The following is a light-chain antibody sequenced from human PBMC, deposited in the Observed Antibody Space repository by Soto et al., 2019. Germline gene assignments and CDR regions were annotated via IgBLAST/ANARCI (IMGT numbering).Light chain of an antibody. CDR2: EDS. CDR3: YSYAGSSIYV. Sequence: QSVLTQPASVSGSPGQSITMSCTGTTSDVGSYSLLSWYQLHPGKAPKLMIYEDSKRPSGVSNRFSGSKSGNTASLTISGLQAEDEADYYCYSYAGSSIYVFGTG. J-gene: IGLJ1*01. CDR1: TSDVGSYSL. V-gene: IGLV2-23*01.